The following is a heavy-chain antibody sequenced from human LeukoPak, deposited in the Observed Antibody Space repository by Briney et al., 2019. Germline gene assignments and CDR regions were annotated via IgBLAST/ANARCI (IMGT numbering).Heavy chain of an antibody. D-gene: IGHD4-17*01. Sequence: GASVKVSCKASGYTFTSYAISWVRQAPGQGLEWMGWITVYNGNTNYTQKVQGRVTMTTDISANTAYMELRSLRSDDTAVYYCARSLDYGDYGIIGYWGQGTLVTVSS. CDR1: GYTFTSYA. V-gene: IGHV1-18*01. J-gene: IGHJ4*02. CDR2: ITVYNGNT. CDR3: ARSLDYGDYGIIGY.